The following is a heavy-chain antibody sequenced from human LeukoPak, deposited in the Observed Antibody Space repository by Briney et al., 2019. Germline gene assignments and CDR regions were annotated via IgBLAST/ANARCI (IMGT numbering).Heavy chain of an antibody. D-gene: IGHD3-22*01. CDR1: GFSFRSHW. J-gene: IGHJ4*02. Sequence: GGSLRLSCAASGFSFRSHWMSWVRQAPGKGLEWVANINQDGSETYYVDSVKGRFTISRDNAKNSLYLQMNSLRAEDTAVYYCARDLGYYDSSGYYSFEYWGQGTLVTVSS. CDR3: ARDLGYYDSSGYYSFEY. V-gene: IGHV3-7*01. CDR2: INQDGSET.